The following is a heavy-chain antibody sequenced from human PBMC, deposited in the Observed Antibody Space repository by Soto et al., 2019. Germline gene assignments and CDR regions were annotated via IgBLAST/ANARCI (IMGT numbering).Heavy chain of an antibody. J-gene: IGHJ4*02. V-gene: IGHV4-59*01. D-gene: IGHD3-22*01. CDR2: IYYSGST. Sequence: PSATLSLTCTVSCGSISSYYWSWIRQPPGKGLEWIGYIYYSGSTNYNPSLKSRVTISVDTSKNQFSLKLSSVTAADTAVYYCASTAFDRTFDYWGQGTLVTVSS. CDR3: ASTAFDRTFDY. CDR1: CGSISSYY.